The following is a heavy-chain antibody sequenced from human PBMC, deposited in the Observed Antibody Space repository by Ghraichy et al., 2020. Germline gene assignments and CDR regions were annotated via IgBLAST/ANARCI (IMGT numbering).Heavy chain of an antibody. D-gene: IGHD3-22*01. J-gene: IGHJ6*04. CDR2: ISSNGSTT. CDR1: GFTFSNYY. V-gene: IGHV3-11*01. CDR3: ERSSAQPYFYGMDF. Sequence: GGSLRLSCAASGFTFSNYYMSWIRQAPGKGLEWVSYISSNGSTTHYADSVKGRFTISRDNAKNSLYLQMNSLRAEDTAVYYCERSSAQPYFYGMDFWGEGTTVAVSS.